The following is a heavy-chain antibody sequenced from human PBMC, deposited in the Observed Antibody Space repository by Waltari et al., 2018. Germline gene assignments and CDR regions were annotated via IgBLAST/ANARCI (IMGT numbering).Heavy chain of an antibody. CDR2: IRVKPYNYAT. CDR3: TSLSSGPFGY. Sequence: EVQLVESGGGLVHPGGSLKLSCAASGFTFSASVMHWVRQASGKGLGLVGRIRVKPYNYATAHAASVKGRFAISRDDSKNTTYLQMNNLKTEDTAVYYCTSLSSGPFGYWGQGTLVTVSS. D-gene: IGHD6-19*01. J-gene: IGHJ4*02. V-gene: IGHV3-73*01. CDR1: GFTFSASV.